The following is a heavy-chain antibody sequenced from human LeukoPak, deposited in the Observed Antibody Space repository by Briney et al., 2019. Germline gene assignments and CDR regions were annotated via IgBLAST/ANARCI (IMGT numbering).Heavy chain of an antibody. Sequence: ASVKVSFQASGYTFTSYGISWVRQAPGQGLEWMGWISAYNGNTNNAQKLQGRVTMTTDTSTSTDYMELRSLRSDDTAVYYCARDEYSYGITQKTFLSHLGPYYYYYYGMDVWGQGTTVTASS. D-gene: IGHD5-18*01. CDR3: ARDEYSYGITQKTFLSHLGPYYYYYYGMDV. CDR2: ISAYNGNT. CDR1: GYTFTSYG. J-gene: IGHJ6*02. V-gene: IGHV1-18*01.